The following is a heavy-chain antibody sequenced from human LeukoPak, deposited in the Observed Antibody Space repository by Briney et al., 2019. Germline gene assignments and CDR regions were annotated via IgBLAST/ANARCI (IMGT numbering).Heavy chain of an antibody. CDR1: GFTFSDYN. V-gene: IGHV3-48*02. J-gene: IGHJ6*03. CDR3: ARDRVYYMDV. CDR2: IGGRSSTT. Sequence: GGSLRLSCADSGFTFSDYNMNWVRQAPGQGLEWVSHIGGRSSTTYYADSVKGRFTISRDNAKNSLYLQMNGLRDEDTAVYYCARDRVYYMDVWGKGTTVTVSS.